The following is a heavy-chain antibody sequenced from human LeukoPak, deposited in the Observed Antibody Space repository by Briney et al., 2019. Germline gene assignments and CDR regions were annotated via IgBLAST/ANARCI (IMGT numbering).Heavy chain of an antibody. D-gene: IGHD2-21*02. CDR2: IRYDGSNK. V-gene: IGHV3-30*02. J-gene: IGHJ3*02. CDR1: GFTFSSYG. Sequence: PGGSLRLSCAASGFTFSSYGMHWVRQAPGKGLEWVAFIRYDGSNKYYADSVKGRFTISRDNSKNTLYLQMNSLRAEDTAVYYCAKDLVFPDAFDIWGQGTMVTVSS. CDR3: AKDLVFPDAFDI.